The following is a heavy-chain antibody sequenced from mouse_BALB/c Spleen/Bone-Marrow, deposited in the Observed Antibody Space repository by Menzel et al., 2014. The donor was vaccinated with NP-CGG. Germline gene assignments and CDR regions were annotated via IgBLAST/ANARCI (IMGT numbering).Heavy chain of an antibody. CDR1: GFTFLRYA. CDR2: ISSGGST. Sequence: EVKLMESGGGLVKPGGSLKLSCAASGFTFLRYAMSWVRQTPEKRLEWVASISSGGSTYYPDSVKGRFTISRDNARNILYLQMSSLGSEDTAMYYCARWYYGSGFAYWGQGTLVTVSA. CDR3: ARWYYGSGFAY. J-gene: IGHJ3*01. V-gene: IGHV5-6-5*01. D-gene: IGHD1-1*01.